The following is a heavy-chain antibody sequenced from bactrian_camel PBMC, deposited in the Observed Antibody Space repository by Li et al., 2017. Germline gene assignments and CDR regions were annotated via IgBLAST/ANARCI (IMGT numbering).Heavy chain of an antibody. V-gene: IGHV3-3*01. CDR2: LDSATT. Sequence: HVQLVESGGDSVQAGGSLRLSCAVSGNTDTRRCMDWFREVPGHEREGVATLDSATTRYADSVKGRFTISQDNAKNTVYLEMNSLKPEDTAMYYCAARSFAYCHNLDPQSIDYWGQGTQVTVS. J-gene: IGHJ4*01. CDR3: AARSFAYCHNLDPQSIDY. D-gene: IGHD3*01. CDR1: GNTDTRRC.